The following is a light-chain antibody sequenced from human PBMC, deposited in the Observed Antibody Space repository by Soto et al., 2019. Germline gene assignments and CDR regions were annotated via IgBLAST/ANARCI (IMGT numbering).Light chain of an antibody. V-gene: IGKV3-15*01. Sequence: EIVMTQSPATLSVPPGERATLSCRASQSVSSNLAWYQQKPGQAPRLLIYGASTRATGIPARFSGSGSGTEFTLTISSLQSEDFAVYYCQQYNNWWTFGQGTKVE. CDR2: GAS. J-gene: IGKJ1*01. CDR1: QSVSSN. CDR3: QQYNNWWT.